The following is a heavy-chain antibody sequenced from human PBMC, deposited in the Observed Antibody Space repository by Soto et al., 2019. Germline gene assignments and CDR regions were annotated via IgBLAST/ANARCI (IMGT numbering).Heavy chain of an antibody. CDR2: INAGNGNT. D-gene: IGHD6-19*01. CDR1: GYTFTSYA. CDR3: ARDYRPPRPSSSGWYVFDY. J-gene: IGHJ4*02. Sequence: ASVKVSCKASGYTFTSYAMHWVRQAPGQRLEWMGWINAGNGNTKYSQYFQGRVTITRDTSESTLFMQMSSLRSEDTAVYYCARDYRPPRPSSSGWYVFDYWGQGTLVTVSS. V-gene: IGHV1-3*01.